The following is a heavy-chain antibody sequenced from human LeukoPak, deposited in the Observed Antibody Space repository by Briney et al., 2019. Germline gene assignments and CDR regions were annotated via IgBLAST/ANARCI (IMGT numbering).Heavy chain of an antibody. CDR3: ARDSHTLAVYCGGDCYSHAFDI. J-gene: IGHJ3*02. V-gene: IGHV3-48*01. Sequence: GGSLRLSCAASGFTFSSYSMNWVRQAPGKGLEWGSYISSSSSTIYYADSVKGRFTISRDNAKNSLYLQMNSLRAEDTAVYYCARDSHTLAVYCGGDCYSHAFDIWGQGTMVTVSS. CDR2: ISSSSSTI. CDR1: GFTFSSYS. D-gene: IGHD2-21*02.